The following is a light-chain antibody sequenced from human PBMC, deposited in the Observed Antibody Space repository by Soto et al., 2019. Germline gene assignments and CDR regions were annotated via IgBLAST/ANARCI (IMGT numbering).Light chain of an antibody. CDR2: GAS. V-gene: IGKV3-20*01. CDR3: QQYGSSPRT. Sequence: VLTLSPDSLAVSLGARATINCKSSQSVSSSYLAWYQQKPGQAPRLLIYGASNRATGIPDRFSGSGSGTDFTLTISRLEPEDFAVYYCQQYGSSPRTFGQGTK. J-gene: IGKJ1*01. CDR1: QSVSSSY.